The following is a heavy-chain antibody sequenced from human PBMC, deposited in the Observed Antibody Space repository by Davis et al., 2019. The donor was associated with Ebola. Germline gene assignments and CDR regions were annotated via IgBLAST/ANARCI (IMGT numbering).Heavy chain of an antibody. Sequence: MPSETLSLTCAVYGGSFSGYYWSWIRQPPGKGLEWIGEINHSGSTNYNPSLKSRVTISVDTSKNQFSLKLSSVTAADTAVYYCARLRFEVTTTYYYYGMDVWGKGTTVTVSS. CDR2: INHSGST. D-gene: IGHD4-17*01. V-gene: IGHV4-34*01. CDR1: GGSFSGYY. J-gene: IGHJ6*04. CDR3: ARLRFEVTTTYYYYGMDV.